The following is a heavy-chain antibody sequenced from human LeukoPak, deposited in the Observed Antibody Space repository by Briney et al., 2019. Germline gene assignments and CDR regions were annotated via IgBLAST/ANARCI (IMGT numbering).Heavy chain of an antibody. D-gene: IGHD3-3*01. V-gene: IGHV1-46*01. CDR2: INPSGGST. CDR3: ASSSGYYVFDY. CDR1: GGTFRRNA. Sequence: ASVKVSCKASGGTFRRNAFSWVRQAPGQGLEWMGIINPSGGSTGYAQKFQGRVTMTRDTSTSTVYMDLSSLRSEDTAVYYCASSSGYYVFDYWGQGTLVTVSS. J-gene: IGHJ4*02.